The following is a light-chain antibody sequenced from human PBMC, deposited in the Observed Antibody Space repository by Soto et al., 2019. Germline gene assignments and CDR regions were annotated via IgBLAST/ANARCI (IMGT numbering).Light chain of an antibody. V-gene: IGLV1-44*01. CDR1: SSNIGSNT. J-gene: IGLJ2*01. CDR3: AAWEDSLNAVV. CDR2: SNN. Sequence: QSVLTQPPSASGTPGQRVTISCSGSSSNIGSNTVNWYQQLPGTAPKLLIYSNNQRPSGVPDRFSGSKSGTSASLAISGLQSEDEADYYCAAWEDSLNAVVFSGGTKLTVL.